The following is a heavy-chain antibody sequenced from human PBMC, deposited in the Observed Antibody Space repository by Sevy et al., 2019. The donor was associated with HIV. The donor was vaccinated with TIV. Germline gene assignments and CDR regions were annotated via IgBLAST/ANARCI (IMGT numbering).Heavy chain of an antibody. Sequence: ASVKVSCKVSGYTFTGHYMYWVRQAPGQGLELMGRINPHSGDTNYPQKFQGRVTMTRDTSISTAYMELRSLRSDDTAVYYCAREAAPGYSGYKDDAFDIWGQGTMVTVSS. J-gene: IGHJ3*02. CDR1: GYTFTGHY. V-gene: IGHV1-2*06. CDR3: AREAAPGYSGYKDDAFDI. CDR2: INPHSGDT. D-gene: IGHD5-12*01.